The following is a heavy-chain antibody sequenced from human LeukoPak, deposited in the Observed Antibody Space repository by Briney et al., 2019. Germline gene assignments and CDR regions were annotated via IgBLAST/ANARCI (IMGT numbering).Heavy chain of an antibody. J-gene: IGHJ4*02. CDR1: GGSISSYY. CDR3: GRSSGSYAIDY. D-gene: IGHD3-10*01. V-gene: IGHV4-59*08. Sequence: PETLSLTCTVSGGSISSYYWSWIRQPPGKGLEWIGYINYSGSTNYNPSLKSRVTISVDTSKNQFSLQLSSVTAADTAVYYCGRSSGSYAIDYWGQGTLVTVSS. CDR2: INYSGST.